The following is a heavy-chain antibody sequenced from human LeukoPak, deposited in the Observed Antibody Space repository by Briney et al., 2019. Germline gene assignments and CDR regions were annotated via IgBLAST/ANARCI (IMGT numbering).Heavy chain of an antibody. CDR2: ISSSSSYI. Sequence: GGSLRLSCAASGFTFSSYAMSWVRQAPGKGLEWVSSISSSSSYIYYADSVKGRFTISRDNAKNSLYLQMNSLRAEDTAVYYCARGTAVVPAAMSDYWGQGTLVTVSS. J-gene: IGHJ4*02. V-gene: IGHV3-21*01. CDR1: GFTFSSYA. CDR3: ARGTAVVPAAMSDY. D-gene: IGHD2-2*01.